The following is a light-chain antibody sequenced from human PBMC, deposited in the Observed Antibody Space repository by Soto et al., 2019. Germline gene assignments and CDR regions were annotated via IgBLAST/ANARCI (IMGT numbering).Light chain of an antibody. J-gene: IGKJ4*01. CDR1: QSISSW. Sequence: DIQMTQSPSTLSASVGDRVTITCRASQSISSWLTWYQQKPGKAPEYLTYKASTLKSGVPSRFSGSGSGTEFTCARDSLQPDDLAPEYCEQDHSSSLTFGGGTGVESK. V-gene: IGKV1-5*03. CDR3: EQDHSSSLT. CDR2: KAS.